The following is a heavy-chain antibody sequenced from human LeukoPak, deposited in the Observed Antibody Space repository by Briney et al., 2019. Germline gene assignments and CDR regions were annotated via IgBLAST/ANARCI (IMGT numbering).Heavy chain of an antibody. V-gene: IGHV4-30-2*01. D-gene: IGHD2-2*01. J-gene: IGHJ4*02. CDR1: GGSISSGGYY. Sequence: SETLSLTCTVSGGSISSGGYYWSWIRQPPGKGLEWIGYIYHSGSTYYNPSLKSRVTISVDRSKNQFSLKLSSVTAADTAVYYCARGSFGVSSTRYYFDYWGQGTLVTVSS. CDR3: ARGSFGVSSTRYYFDY. CDR2: IYHSGST.